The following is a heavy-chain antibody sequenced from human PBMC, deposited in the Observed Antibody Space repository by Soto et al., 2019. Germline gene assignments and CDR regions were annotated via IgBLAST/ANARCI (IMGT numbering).Heavy chain of an antibody. D-gene: IGHD6-13*01. CDR2: ISAYNGNT. CDR1: GYTFTSYG. V-gene: IGHV1-18*04. Sequence: AASVKVSCKASGYTFTSYGISWVRQAPGQGLEWMGWISAYNGNTNYAQKLQGRVTMTTDTSTSTAYMELRSLRSDDTAVYYCARDAVASSWYRDNWFDPWGQGTLVTVSS. J-gene: IGHJ5*02. CDR3: ARDAVASSWYRDNWFDP.